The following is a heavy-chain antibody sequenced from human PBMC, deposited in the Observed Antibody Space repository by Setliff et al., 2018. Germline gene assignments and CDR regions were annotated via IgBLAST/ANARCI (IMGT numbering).Heavy chain of an antibody. CDR3: SRLVRYCTTTTCQRASGDDY. V-gene: IGHV1-18*01. D-gene: IGHD2-8*01. J-gene: IGHJ4*02. CDR2: ISPYSGNT. Sequence: ASVKVSCKASGYTFTNYGVTWVRQAPGQGLEWMGWISPYSGNTYYTPELQGRVTLTTDTSTTTAYLELRSLTSDDTAVYYCSRLVRYCTTTTCQRASGDDYWGQGTLVTVSS. CDR1: GYTFTNYG.